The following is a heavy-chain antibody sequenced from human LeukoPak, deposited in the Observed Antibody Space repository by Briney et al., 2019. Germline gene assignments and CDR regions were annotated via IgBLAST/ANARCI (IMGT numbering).Heavy chain of an antibody. J-gene: IGHJ4*02. Sequence: PGGSLRLSCAASGFTFSSYAMNWVRQAPGKGLEWVSAISGGDESTYFADSVKGRFTISRDNSKNTLYLQMNSLRAEDTAVYYCAKGEGGYCSSTSCSTYFDYWGQGTLVTVSS. CDR2: ISGGDEST. D-gene: IGHD2-2*01. V-gene: IGHV3-23*01. CDR3: AKGEGGYCSSTSCSTYFDY. CDR1: GFTFSSYA.